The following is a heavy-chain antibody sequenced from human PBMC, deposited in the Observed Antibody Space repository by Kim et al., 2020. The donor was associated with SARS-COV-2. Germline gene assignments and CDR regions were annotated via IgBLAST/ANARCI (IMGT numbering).Heavy chain of an antibody. V-gene: IGHV4-34*01. Sequence: SETLSLTCAVYGGSFSGYYWSWIRQPPGKGLEWIGEINHSGSTNYNPSLKSRVTISVDTSKNQFSLKLSSVTAADTAVYYCARGSLVVVPAAPNYYYYGMDVWGQGTTVTVSS. CDR3: ARGSLVVVPAAPNYYYYGMDV. D-gene: IGHD2-2*01. J-gene: IGHJ6*02. CDR2: INHSGST. CDR1: GGSFSGYY.